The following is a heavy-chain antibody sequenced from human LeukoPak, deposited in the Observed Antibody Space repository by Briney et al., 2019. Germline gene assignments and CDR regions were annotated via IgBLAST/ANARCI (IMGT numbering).Heavy chain of an antibody. CDR2: IYYSGST. D-gene: IGHD4-17*01. J-gene: IGHJ4*02. Sequence: SETLSLTCTVSGGSISSYYWSWVRQPPGKGLEWIGYIYYSGSTNYNPSLKSRLTISIDKSKNQFSLKLSYVTATDTAVYYCASLTTVTQGYFDSWGQGTLVTVSS. CDR3: ASLTTVTQGYFDS. CDR1: GGSISSYY. V-gene: IGHV4-59*08.